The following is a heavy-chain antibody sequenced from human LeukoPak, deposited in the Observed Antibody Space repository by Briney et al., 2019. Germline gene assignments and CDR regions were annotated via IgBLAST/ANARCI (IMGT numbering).Heavy chain of an antibody. V-gene: IGHV3-30*02. Sequence: GGSLRLSCAASGFTFSSYGMHWVRQAPGKGLEWVAFIRYDGSNKYYADSVKGRFTISRDNSMNTLYLQMNSLRAEDTAVYYCARRSGQPSYYFDYWGQGTLVTVSS. CDR2: IRYDGSNK. CDR1: GFTFSSYG. CDR3: ARRSGQPSYYFDY. D-gene: IGHD3-3*01. J-gene: IGHJ4*02.